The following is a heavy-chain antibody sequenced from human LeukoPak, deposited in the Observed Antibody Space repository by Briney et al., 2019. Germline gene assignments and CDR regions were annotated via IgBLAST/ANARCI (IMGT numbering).Heavy chain of an antibody. V-gene: IGHV1-69*10. D-gene: IGHD1-26*01. CDR2: MIRLLTTT. Sequence: SVNLSCKTSGGAFSNYALSWVREAPGQPLGWIGGMIRLLTTTNYAQCIQCRVTITADTSTSTAYLVVSSLSSENTAVSYCARGLYSAATTQIDHWGQGTLVTASS. CDR1: GGAFSNYA. J-gene: IGHJ4*02. CDR3: ARGLYSAATTQIDH.